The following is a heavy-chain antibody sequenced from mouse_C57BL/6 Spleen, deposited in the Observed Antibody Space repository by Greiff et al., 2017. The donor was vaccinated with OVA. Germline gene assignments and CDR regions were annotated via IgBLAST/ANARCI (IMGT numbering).Heavy chain of an antibody. CDR1: GYTFTSYW. Sequence: VQLQQSGAELVMPGASVKLSCKASGYTFTSYWMHWVKQRPGQGLEWIGEIDPSDSYTNYNQKFKGKSTLTVDKSSSTAYMQLSSLTSEDSAVYYCARRAGYDYDEGPWFAYWGQGTLVTVSA. J-gene: IGHJ3*01. CDR2: IDPSDSYT. V-gene: IGHV1-69*01. CDR3: ARRAGYDYDEGPWFAY. D-gene: IGHD2-4*01.